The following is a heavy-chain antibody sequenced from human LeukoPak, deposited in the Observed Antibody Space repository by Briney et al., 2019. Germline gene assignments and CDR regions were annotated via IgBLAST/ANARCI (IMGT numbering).Heavy chain of an antibody. J-gene: IGHJ6*03. CDR2: IIPILGIA. CDR1: GGTFSSYA. V-gene: IGHV1-69*04. CDR3: ARGGSIVVPAATLLDYYYYYYMDV. D-gene: IGHD2-2*01. Sequence: GSSVKVSCKASGGTFSSYAISWVRQAPGQGLEWTGRIIPILGIANYAQKFQGRVTITADKSTSTAYMELSSLRSEDTAVYYCARGGSIVVPAATLLDYYYYYYMDVWGKGTTVTVSS.